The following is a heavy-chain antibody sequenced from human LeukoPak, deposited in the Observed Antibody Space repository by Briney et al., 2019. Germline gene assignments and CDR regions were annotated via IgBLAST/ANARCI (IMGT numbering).Heavy chain of an antibody. D-gene: IGHD4-17*01. CDR1: GFTFSSSN. CDR3: ATEKNYGDYHAYGMDV. J-gene: IGHJ6*02. CDR2: ISSSSSYI. Sequence: GGSLRLSCVVSGFTFSSSNMNWVRQAPGRGLEWVSSISSSSSYIYYADSVKGRFTISRDNAKNSLSLQMNSLRAEDTAVYYCATEKNYGDYHAYGMDVWGQGTTVIVSS. V-gene: IGHV3-21*01.